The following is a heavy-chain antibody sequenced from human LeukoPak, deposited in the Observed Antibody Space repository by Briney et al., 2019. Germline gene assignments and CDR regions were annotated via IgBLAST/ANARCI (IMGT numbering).Heavy chain of an antibody. D-gene: IGHD6-25*01. CDR2: ITDSGSST. Sequence: GGSLRLSCAASGFTFSNYAMSWVRQAPGKGLEWVSFITDSGSSTYYADSVKGRFTISRDSSRNTLSLQMSSLRVEDTGVYFCAKSSTPQRGYYGMDVWGQGTTVTVSS. CDR3: AKSSTPQRGYYGMDV. V-gene: IGHV3-23*01. CDR1: GFTFSNYA. J-gene: IGHJ6*02.